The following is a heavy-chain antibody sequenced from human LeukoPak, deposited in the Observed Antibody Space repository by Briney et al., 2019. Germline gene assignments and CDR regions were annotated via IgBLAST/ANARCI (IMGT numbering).Heavy chain of an antibody. Sequence: SVKVSCKASGGTFTSYAISWVRQAPGQGLEWRGRIIPILGIANYAQKFQGRVTITADKATSTAYMELSSLRSEDTAVYSCARDRDPYSSSSSYFDYWGQGTLVTVSS. CDR3: ARDRDPYSSSSSYFDY. CDR2: IIPILGIA. D-gene: IGHD6-6*01. V-gene: IGHV1-69*04. CDR1: GGTFTSYA. J-gene: IGHJ4*02.